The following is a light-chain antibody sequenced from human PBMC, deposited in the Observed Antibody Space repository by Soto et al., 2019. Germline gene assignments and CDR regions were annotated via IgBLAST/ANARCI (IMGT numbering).Light chain of an antibody. J-gene: IGLJ1*01. Sequence: QSVLTQPPSASGTPGQRVTISCSGSGSNIGSNTVSWYQQLPGTAPKVLIYSNNQRPSGVPVRFSGSKSGTSASLAISGLQSEDEADYFCAAWDDSLNGYVFGTGTNLTVL. CDR1: GSNIGSNT. CDR3: AAWDDSLNGYV. V-gene: IGLV1-44*01. CDR2: SNN.